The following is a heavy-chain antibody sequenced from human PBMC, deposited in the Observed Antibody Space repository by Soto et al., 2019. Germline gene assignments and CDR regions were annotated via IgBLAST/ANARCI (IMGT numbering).Heavy chain of an antibody. J-gene: IGHJ6*02. CDR2: IYYSGST. Sequence: SETLCLTCTVSDGSISSGGYYWSWIRQHPGKGLEWIGYIYYSGSTYYNPSLKSRVTISVDTSKNQFSLKLSSVTAADTAVYYCARESGPGMITFGGVINYYYGMDVWGQGTTVTVSS. CDR3: ARESGPGMITFGGVINYYYGMDV. D-gene: IGHD3-16*02. V-gene: IGHV4-31*03. CDR1: DGSISSGGYY.